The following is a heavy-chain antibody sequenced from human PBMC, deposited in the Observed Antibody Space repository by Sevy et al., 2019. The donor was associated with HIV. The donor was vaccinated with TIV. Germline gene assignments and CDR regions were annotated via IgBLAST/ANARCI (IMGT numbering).Heavy chain of an antibody. CDR2: ISTTGHDI. CDR3: ARGGYGYNLFDY. J-gene: IGHJ4*02. D-gene: IGHD5-12*01. CDR1: GFTFSDSY. V-gene: IGHV3-11*04. Sequence: GGSLRLSCAASGFTFSDSYMSWVRQAPGKGLEWVSYISTTGHDIYYADSVKGRFTISRDNAKNSLRLQMNSLGVEDTAVYFCARGGYGYNLFDYWGRRTLVTVSS.